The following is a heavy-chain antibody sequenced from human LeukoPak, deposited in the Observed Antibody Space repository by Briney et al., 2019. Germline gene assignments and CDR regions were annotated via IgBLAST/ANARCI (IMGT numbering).Heavy chain of an antibody. CDR1: GFTFSNAW. J-gene: IGHJ4*02. D-gene: IGHD3-9*01. V-gene: IGHV3-15*01. Sequence: PGGSLRLSCAASGFTFSNAWTSWVRQAPGKGLEWVGRIKSKTDGGTTDYAAPVKGRFTISRDDSKNTLYLQMNSLKTEDTAVYYCTTDVLRYFDWLNDYWGQGTLVTVSS. CDR2: IKSKTDGGTT. CDR3: TTDVLRYFDWLNDY.